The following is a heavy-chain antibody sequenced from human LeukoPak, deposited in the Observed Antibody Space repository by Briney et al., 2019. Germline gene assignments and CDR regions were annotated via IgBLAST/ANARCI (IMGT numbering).Heavy chain of an antibody. CDR1: GYTFTSYG. Sequence: GASVKVSCKASGYTFTSYGISWVRQAPGQGLEWMGWISAYNGNTNYAQKLQGRVTMTTDTSTSTAYMELRSLRSDDTAVYYCARDDGGGSSRDAFDIWGQGTMVTVSS. D-gene: IGHD2-15*01. V-gene: IGHV1-18*01. CDR2: ISAYNGNT. CDR3: ARDDGGGSSRDAFDI. J-gene: IGHJ3*02.